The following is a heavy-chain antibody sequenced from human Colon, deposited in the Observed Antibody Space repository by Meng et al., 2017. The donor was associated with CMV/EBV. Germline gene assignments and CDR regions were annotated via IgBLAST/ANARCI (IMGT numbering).Heavy chain of an antibody. Sequence: QVLLGQSRTEVKKPGAAVKVSFKTSGYTFTANHLHWVRQAPGQGLEWMGWIYPQDGGTYFAQKFQDRVTLTRDTSITTAYMELSGLTSDDTAIYYCVRESWYFDFWGEGTLVTVSS. J-gene: IGHJ4*02. CDR3: VRESWYFDF. CDR1: GYTFTANH. D-gene: IGHD6-13*01. CDR2: IYPQDGGT. V-gene: IGHV1-2*02.